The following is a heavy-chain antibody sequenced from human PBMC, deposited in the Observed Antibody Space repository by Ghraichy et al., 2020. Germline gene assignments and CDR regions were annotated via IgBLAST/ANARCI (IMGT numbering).Heavy chain of an antibody. D-gene: IGHD1-26*01. CDR2: ISSSIITI. CDR3: ARSKWEGYYYGMDV. J-gene: IGHJ6*02. Sequence: GGSLRLSCAASGFTFSSYSMNLVRQAPGKGLEWVSYISSSIITIYYADSVKGRFTISRDNAKNSLYLQMNSLRDEDTAVYYCARSKWEGYYYGMDVWGQGTTVTVSS. CDR1: GFTFSSYS. V-gene: IGHV3-48*02.